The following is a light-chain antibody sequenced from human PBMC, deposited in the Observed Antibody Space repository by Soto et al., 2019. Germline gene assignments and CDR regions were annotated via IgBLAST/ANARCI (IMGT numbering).Light chain of an antibody. CDR1: SSDLSDYNY. J-gene: IGLJ3*02. V-gene: IGLV2-14*01. Sequence: QSALTQPASVSASPGQSITISCTGSSSDLSDYNYVSWYQQRPGRAPKLLIYEVTNRPSGVSDRFSGSQSGNTASLTISGLQAEDEDDYYCSSYNSSSTVVFGGGTKLTVL. CDR2: EVT. CDR3: SSYNSSSTVV.